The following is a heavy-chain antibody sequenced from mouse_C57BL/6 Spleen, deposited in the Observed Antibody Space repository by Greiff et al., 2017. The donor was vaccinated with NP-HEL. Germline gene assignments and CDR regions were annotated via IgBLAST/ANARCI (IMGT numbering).Heavy chain of an antibody. CDR2: IWSGGST. J-gene: IGHJ4*01. D-gene: IGHD2-1*01. CDR1: GFSLTSYG. Sequence: QVQLKESGPGLVQPSQSLSITCTVSGFSLTSYGVHWVRQSPGKGLEWLGVIWSGGSTDYNAAFISRLSISKDNSKSQVFFKMNSLQADDTAIYYCARRDYYGNYDYAMDYWGQGTSVTVSS. V-gene: IGHV2-2*01. CDR3: ARRDYYGNYDYAMDY.